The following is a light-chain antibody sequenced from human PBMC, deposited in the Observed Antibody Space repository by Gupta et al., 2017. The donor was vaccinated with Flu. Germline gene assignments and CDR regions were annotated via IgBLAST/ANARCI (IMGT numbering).Light chain of an antibody. Sequence: SYELTQQPSVSVSPGQTATITCPGNTLSTQYTYWYQQKPGQAPLLVIFKDTERPSGIPERFSGSNSGTTVTLTISGVQAEDEAAYYCQSADNSGTYVVFGGGTKLTV. J-gene: IGLJ3*02. CDR1: TLSTQY. CDR2: KDT. V-gene: IGLV3-25*03. CDR3: QSADNSGTYVV.